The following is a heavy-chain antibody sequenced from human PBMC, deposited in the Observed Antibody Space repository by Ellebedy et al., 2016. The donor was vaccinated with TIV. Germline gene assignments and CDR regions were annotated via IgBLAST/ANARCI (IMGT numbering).Heavy chain of an antibody. Sequence: MPSETLSLTCAVSGDSINNYYWTWIRQSPGKGLEWIGYIHYKGYSNDNPSLKSRVTVSVDASKSQFSLTLSSVTAADTAVYYCAAFVFSGYFAYWGQGALVTASS. CDR1: GDSINNYY. V-gene: IGHV4-59*01. J-gene: IGHJ4*02. CDR2: IHYKGYS. D-gene: IGHD3-22*01. CDR3: AAFVFSGYFAY.